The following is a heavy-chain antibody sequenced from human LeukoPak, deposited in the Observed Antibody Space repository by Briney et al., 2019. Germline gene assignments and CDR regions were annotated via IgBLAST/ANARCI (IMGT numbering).Heavy chain of an antibody. Sequence: GGSLGLSCAASGFTFSDYGMHWVRQAPGKGLEWVAVIWYDESNKYYADSVKGRFTISRDNSRNTLYMQMNSLRAEDTAVYYCVRELPPVVQYYFDYWGPGTLVTVSS. D-gene: IGHD3-22*01. CDR2: IWYDESNK. V-gene: IGHV3-33*01. CDR1: GFTFSDYG. J-gene: IGHJ4*02. CDR3: VRELPPVVQYYFDY.